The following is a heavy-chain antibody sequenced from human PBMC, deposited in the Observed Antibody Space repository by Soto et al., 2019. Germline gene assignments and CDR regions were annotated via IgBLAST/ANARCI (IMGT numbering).Heavy chain of an antibody. J-gene: IGHJ6*02. Sequence: ASVKVSCKASGYDFTNWGLSWVRQAPGQGPEWMGWISGYNGNTNYAQKFQGRVTMTTDTFTTTGYMELRGLTSDDTAVYYCARDRIVGDCSSTSRYGYYYYGMDGWGQGTSVTVSS. CDR3: ARDRIVGDCSSTSRYGYYYYGMDG. D-gene: IGHD2-2*01. CDR1: GYDFTNWG. V-gene: IGHV1-18*01. CDR2: ISGYNGNT.